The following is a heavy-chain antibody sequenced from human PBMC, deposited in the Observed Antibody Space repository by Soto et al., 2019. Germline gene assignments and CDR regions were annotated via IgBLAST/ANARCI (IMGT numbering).Heavy chain of an antibody. V-gene: IGHV3-48*02. J-gene: IGHJ4*02. CDR1: GFTFTSYS. CDR3: ARDDVPGIAAAFGY. Sequence: EVQLVESGGGLVQPGGSLRLSCAASGFTFTSYSINWVRQAPGKGLEWLSFISGNARTIYYADSVKGRFTVSRDNAKNSKYLQMNSLRDEDTAVYYCARDDVPGIAAAFGYWGQGTLVTVSS. CDR2: ISGNARTI. D-gene: IGHD6-13*01.